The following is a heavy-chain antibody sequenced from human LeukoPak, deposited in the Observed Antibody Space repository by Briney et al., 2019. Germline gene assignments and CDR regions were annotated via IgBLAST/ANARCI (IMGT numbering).Heavy chain of an antibody. CDR1: GFTFSSYA. CDR3: AEGAYCGGDCPRGYYFDY. J-gene: IGHJ4*02. Sequence: PGGSLRLSCAASGFTFSSYAMSWVRQAPGKGLEWVSAISGSGGSTYYADSVKGRFTISRDNSKNTLYLQMNSLRAEDTAVYYCAEGAYCGGDCPRGYYFDYWGQGTLATVSS. V-gene: IGHV3-23*01. CDR2: ISGSGGST. D-gene: IGHD2-21*02.